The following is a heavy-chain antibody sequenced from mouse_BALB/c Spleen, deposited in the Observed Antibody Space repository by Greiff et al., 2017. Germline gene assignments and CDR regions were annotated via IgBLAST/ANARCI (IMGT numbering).Heavy chain of an antibody. D-gene: IGHD1-1*01. Sequence: QVQLQQSGAELAKPGASVKMSCKASGYTFTSYWMHWVKQRPGQGLEWIGYINPSTGYTEYNQKFKDKATLTADKSSSTAYMQLSSLTSEDSAVYYCAQGGYDSSRPPYYAMDYWGQGTSVTVSS. CDR1: GYTFTSYW. V-gene: IGHV1-7*01. J-gene: IGHJ4*01. CDR3: AQGGYDSSRPPYYAMDY. CDR2: INPSTGYT.